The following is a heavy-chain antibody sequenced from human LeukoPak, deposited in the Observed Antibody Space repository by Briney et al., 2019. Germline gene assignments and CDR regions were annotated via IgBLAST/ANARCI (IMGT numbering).Heavy chain of an antibody. CDR2: IYYSGST. CDR1: GGSISSGDYY. Sequence: SETLSLTCTVSGGSISSGDYYWSWIRQPPGKGLEWIGYIYYSGSTYYNPSLKSRVTISVDTSKNQLSLKLSSVTAADTAVYYCARSEYGDYAAIAEYFQHWGQGTLVTVSS. D-gene: IGHD4-17*01. V-gene: IGHV4-30-4*01. J-gene: IGHJ1*01. CDR3: ARSEYGDYAAIAEYFQH.